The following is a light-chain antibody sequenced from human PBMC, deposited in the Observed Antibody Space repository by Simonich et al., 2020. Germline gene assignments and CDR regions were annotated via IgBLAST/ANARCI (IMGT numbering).Light chain of an antibody. V-gene: IGLV2-14*01. Sequence: QSALTQPASVSGSPGQAITISCTGNSSDVGGYNYVSWYQQHPGKAPKLMIYDVSKRPSGVSNRFSGSRSGNTASLTISGLQAEDEADYYCSSYTSSSTWVFGGGTKLTVL. J-gene: IGLJ3*02. CDR1: SSDVGGYNY. CDR3: SSYTSSSTWV. CDR2: DVS.